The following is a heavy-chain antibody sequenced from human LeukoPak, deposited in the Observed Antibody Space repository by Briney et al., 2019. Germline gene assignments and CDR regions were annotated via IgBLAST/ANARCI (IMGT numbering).Heavy chain of an antibody. V-gene: IGHV3-7*01. CDR3: ARDQAFSYYYYFMDV. CDR2: IKRDGSEK. J-gene: IGHJ6*03. CDR1: GFTFSTSW. D-gene: IGHD3-3*01. Sequence: TGGSLRLSCAASGFTFSTSWMSWVRQAPGKGLEWVANIKRDGSEKYYVDSVKGRFTISRDSAKKSLYLQMNSLRAEDTAVYYCARDQAFSYYYYFMDVWGKGTTVTVSS.